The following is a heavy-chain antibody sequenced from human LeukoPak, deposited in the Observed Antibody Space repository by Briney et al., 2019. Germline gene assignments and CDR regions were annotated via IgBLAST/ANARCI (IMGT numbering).Heavy chain of an antibody. J-gene: IGHJ4*02. CDR2: INHSGST. CDR3: ARDGYYYDSSGYDY. D-gene: IGHD3-22*01. CDR1: GGSFSGYY. Sequence: SETLSLNCAVYGGSFSGYYWRWIRQPPGKGLEWIGEINHSGSTNYNPSLKSRVTISVDTSKNQFSLKLCSVTAADTAVYYCARDGYYYDSSGYDYWGQGTLVTVSS. V-gene: IGHV4-34*01.